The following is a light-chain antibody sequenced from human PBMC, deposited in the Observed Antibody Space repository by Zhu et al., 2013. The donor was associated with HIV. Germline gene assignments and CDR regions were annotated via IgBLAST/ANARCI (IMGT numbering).Light chain of an antibody. CDR3: QHLNTYPPFT. V-gene: IGKV1-9*01. J-gene: IGKJ2*01. CDR1: LGISSF. CDR2: AAS. Sequence: IQLTQSPSFLSASVGDRVTVTCRASLGISSFLAWYQQKPGKAPKVLIYAASTLQSGVPSRFSGNGSETDFTLTISSLQPEDFATYYCQHLNTYPPFTFGQGTKVEIK.